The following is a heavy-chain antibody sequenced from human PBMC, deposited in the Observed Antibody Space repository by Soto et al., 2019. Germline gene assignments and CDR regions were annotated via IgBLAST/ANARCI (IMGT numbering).Heavy chain of an antibody. V-gene: IGHV1-8*01. D-gene: IGHD3-3*01. CDR3: ARGKVRITIFGVVMAYDMDV. Sequence: ASVKVSCKASGYTFTSYDINWVRQATGQGLEWMGWMNPNSGNTGYAQKFQGRVTMTRNTSISTAYMELSSLRSEDTAVYYCARGKVRITIFGVVMAYDMDVWGQGTTVTVS. CDR2: MNPNSGNT. J-gene: IGHJ6*02. CDR1: GYTFTSYD.